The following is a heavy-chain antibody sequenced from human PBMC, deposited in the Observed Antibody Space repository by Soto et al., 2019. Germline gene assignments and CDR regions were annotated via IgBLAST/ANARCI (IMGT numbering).Heavy chain of an antibody. Sequence: GASLNISCKGSGYSFTSYLISWVRQMPGKGLEWMGRIDPSDSYTNYSPSFQGHVTISADKSISTAYLQWSSLKASDTAMYYCARQLGYDSSGYYYVDDAFDIWGQGTMVTV. CDR3: ARQLGYDSSGYYYVDDAFDI. J-gene: IGHJ3*02. D-gene: IGHD3-22*01. CDR2: IDPSDSYT. CDR1: GYSFTSYL. V-gene: IGHV5-10-1*01.